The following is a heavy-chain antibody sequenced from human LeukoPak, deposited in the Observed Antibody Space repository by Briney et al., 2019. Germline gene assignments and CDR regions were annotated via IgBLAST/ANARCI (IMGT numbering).Heavy chain of an antibody. V-gene: IGHV7-4-1*02. CDR3: ARDKDFDWLMPMGGGKANY. J-gene: IGHJ4*02. Sequence: ASVKVSCKASGYTFTSYAMNWVRQAPGQGLEWMGWINTNTGNPTYAQGFTGRFVFSVDTSVSTAYLQISSLKAEDTAVYYCARDKDFDWLMPMGGGKANYWGQGTLVTVSS. CDR2: INTNTGNP. CDR1: GYTFTSYA. D-gene: IGHD3-9*01.